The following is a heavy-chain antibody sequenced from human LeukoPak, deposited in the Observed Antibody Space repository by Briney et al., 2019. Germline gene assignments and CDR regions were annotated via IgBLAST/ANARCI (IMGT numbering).Heavy chain of an antibody. Sequence: GSLRLSCAASGFTFSSYEMNWVRQAPGKGLEWVSYISSSGSTIYYADSVKGRFTISRDNARNSLYLQMNSLRAEDTAVYYCARTGIKFWFDPWGQGTLVTVSS. CDR3: ARTGIKFWFDP. J-gene: IGHJ5*02. CDR1: GFTFSSYE. D-gene: IGHD1-14*01. V-gene: IGHV3-48*03. CDR2: ISSSGSTI.